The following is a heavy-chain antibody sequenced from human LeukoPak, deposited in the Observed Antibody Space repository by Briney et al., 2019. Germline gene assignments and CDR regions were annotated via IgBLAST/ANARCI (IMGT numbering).Heavy chain of an antibody. D-gene: IGHD3-10*01. J-gene: IGHJ4*02. V-gene: IGHV3-53*01. CDR1: GFTVSSNY. CDR3: ARGYYGSGSYGPRHFDY. CDR2: IYSGGST. Sequence: PGGSLRLSCAASGFTVSSNYMSWVRQAPGKGLGWVSVIYSGGSTYYADSVKGRFTISRDNSKNTLYLQMNSLRAEDTAVYYCARGYYGSGSYGPRHFDYWGQGTLVTVSS.